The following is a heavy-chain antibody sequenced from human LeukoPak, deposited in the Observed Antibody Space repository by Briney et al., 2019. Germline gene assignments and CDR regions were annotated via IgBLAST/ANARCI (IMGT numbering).Heavy chain of an antibody. V-gene: IGHV4-39*01. CDR2: IYYSGST. CDR1: GGSFSSYY. CDR3: ARHEDTAMVMAAFDI. D-gene: IGHD5-18*01. J-gene: IGHJ3*02. Sequence: KPSETLSLTCAVYGGSFSSYYWGWIRQPPGKGLEWIGSIYYSGSTYYNPSLKSRVTISVDTSKNQFSLKLSSVTAADTAVYYCARHEDTAMVMAAFDIWGQGTMVTVSS.